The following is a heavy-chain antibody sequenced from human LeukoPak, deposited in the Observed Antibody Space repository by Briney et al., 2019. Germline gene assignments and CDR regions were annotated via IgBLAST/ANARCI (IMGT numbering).Heavy chain of an antibody. CDR2: IYYSGST. CDR1: GGSISSGDYY. D-gene: IGHD3-22*01. V-gene: IGHV4-30-4*01. Sequence: SETLSLTCTVSGGSISSGDYYWSWIRQPPGKGLEWIGYIYYSGSTYYNPSLKSRVTISVDTSKNQFSLKLSSVTAADTAVYYCARGVGYYESSGQPFDYWGQGTLVTVSS. J-gene: IGHJ4*02. CDR3: ARGVGYYESSGQPFDY.